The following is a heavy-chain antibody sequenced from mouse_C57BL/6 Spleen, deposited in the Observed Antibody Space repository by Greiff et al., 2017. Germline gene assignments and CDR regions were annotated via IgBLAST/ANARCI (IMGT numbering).Heavy chain of an antibody. V-gene: IGHV1-52*01. J-gene: IGHJ3*01. CDR3: AKDYSNYWVAY. CDR1: GYTFPSYW. CDR2: IDHSDSET. D-gene: IGHD2-5*01. Sequence: QVKLQQPGAELVRPGSSVKLSCKASGYTFPSYWMHWVKQRPIQGLEWIGNIDHSDSETPYNQTFKDKARLTVDKYASRAYMQLSSLTSEDSAVDYLAKDYSNYWVAYWGQGTLVTVSA.